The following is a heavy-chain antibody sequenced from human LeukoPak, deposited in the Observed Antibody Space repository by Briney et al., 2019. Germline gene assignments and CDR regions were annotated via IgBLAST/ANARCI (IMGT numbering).Heavy chain of an antibody. CDR1: GFTVSSNY. D-gene: IGHD1-1*01. J-gene: IGHJ6*02. Sequence: GGSLRLSCAASGFTVSSNYMSWVRQAPGKGLEWVSFIYSGGNTYYADSVKGRFTISRDSSKNTLYLQMNTLRAEDTAVYYCARVTTYYSCAMDVWGQGTTVTVSS. CDR2: IYSGGNT. V-gene: IGHV3-53*01. CDR3: ARVTTYYSCAMDV.